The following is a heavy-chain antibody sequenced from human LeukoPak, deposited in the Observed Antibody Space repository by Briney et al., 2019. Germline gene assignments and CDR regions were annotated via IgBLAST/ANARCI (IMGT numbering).Heavy chain of an antibody. CDR1: GFTFSSYE. J-gene: IGHJ4*02. Sequence: TGGSLRLSCAASGFTFSSYEMNWVRQAPGKGLDWVSYISSSGSTIYYADSVKGRFTISRDNAKNSLYLQMNSLRAEDTAVYYCARERGAPGDYWGQGTLVTVSS. CDR2: ISSSGSTI. V-gene: IGHV3-48*03. CDR3: ARERGAPGDY. D-gene: IGHD1-26*01.